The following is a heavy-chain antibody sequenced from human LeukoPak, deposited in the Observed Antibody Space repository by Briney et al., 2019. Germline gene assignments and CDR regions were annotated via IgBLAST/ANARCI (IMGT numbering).Heavy chain of an antibody. CDR1: GFTFSTYG. V-gene: IGHV3-33*08. Sequence: GRSLRLSCAASGFTFSTYGLHSVRQAPGKGLEWVAVIWYEGSNEYYADSVKGRFTISRDNSKNTVYLQMNSLRAEDTAVYYCARTHPPWSSSWYFFGFWGLGTLVTVSS. CDR2: IWYEGSNE. J-gene: IGHJ4*02. CDR3: ARTHPPWSSSWYFFGF. D-gene: IGHD6-13*01.